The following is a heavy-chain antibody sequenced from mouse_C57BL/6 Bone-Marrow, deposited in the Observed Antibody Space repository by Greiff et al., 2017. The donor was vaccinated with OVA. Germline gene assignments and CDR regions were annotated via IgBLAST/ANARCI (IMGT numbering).Heavy chain of an antibody. D-gene: IGHD1-1*01. CDR3: ASSIPITTVVATRFDY. V-gene: IGHV1-9*01. CDR2: ILPGSGST. J-gene: IGHJ2*02. Sequence: VKLQESGAELMKPGASVKLSCKATGYTFTGYWIEWVKQRPGHGLEWIGEILPGSGSTNYNEKFKGKATFTADTSSNTAYMQLSSLTTEDSAIYYCASSIPITTVVATRFDYWGQGTSLTVSS. CDR1: GYTFTGYW.